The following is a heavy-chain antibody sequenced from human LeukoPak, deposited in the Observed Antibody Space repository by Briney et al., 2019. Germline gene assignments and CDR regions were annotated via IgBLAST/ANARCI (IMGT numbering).Heavy chain of an antibody. V-gene: IGHV3-7*04. Sequence: GGSLRLSCAASGFTFTNYAMSWVRQAPGKGLEWVANIKQDGSKKSYVDSVKGRFTISRDNAKNSLYLQMNSLRAEDTAIYYCTRVGYIDEGIDYWGQGTLVTVSS. J-gene: IGHJ4*02. CDR3: TRVGYIDEGIDY. D-gene: IGHD5-24*01. CDR2: IKQDGSKK. CDR1: GFTFTNYA.